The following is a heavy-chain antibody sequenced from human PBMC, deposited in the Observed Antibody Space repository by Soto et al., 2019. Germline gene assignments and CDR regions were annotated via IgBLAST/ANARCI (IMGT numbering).Heavy chain of an antibody. Sequence: PSQTLSLTCAISGDSVSSNSAAWNWIRQSPSRGLEWLGRTYYRSKWYNDYAVSVKSRITIKPDKSKNQFSMQLNSVTPEDTAVYYCAREGARLWFGELQSDYYYYGMDVWGQGTTVTVS. CDR3: AREGARLWFGELQSDYYYYGMDV. CDR2: TYYRSKWYN. V-gene: IGHV6-1*01. D-gene: IGHD3-10*01. CDR1: GDSVSSNSAA. J-gene: IGHJ6*02.